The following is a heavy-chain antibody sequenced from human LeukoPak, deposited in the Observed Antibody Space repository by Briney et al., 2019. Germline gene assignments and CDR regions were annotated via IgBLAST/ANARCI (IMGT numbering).Heavy chain of an antibody. Sequence: GGSLRLSCAASGFTFSSYGMHWLRQAPPKELAGVAFIRYDGSNKYYADSVKGRFTISRDNSKNTLYLQMNSLRAEDTAVYYCASPYYYDSSGYYVFSIDYWGQGTLVTVSS. CDR1: GFTFSSYG. CDR2: IRYDGSNK. D-gene: IGHD3-22*01. V-gene: IGHV3-30*02. J-gene: IGHJ4*02. CDR3: ASPYYYDSSGYYVFSIDY.